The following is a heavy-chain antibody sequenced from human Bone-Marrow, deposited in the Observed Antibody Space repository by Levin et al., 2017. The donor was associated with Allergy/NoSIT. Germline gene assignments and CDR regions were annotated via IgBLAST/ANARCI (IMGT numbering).Heavy chain of an antibody. V-gene: IGHV3-66*01. CDR3: ARSGAYCGGDCYSGRVAFDI. Sequence: GESLKISCTASKFTVSTTYMSWVRQTPGKGLEWVSTLYSGGSTYYADSVKGRFTISRDDSKNTVYLQMNSLRADDTAVYYCARSGAYCGGDCYSGRVAFDIWGQGTVLTVSS. CDR2: LYSGGST. CDR1: KFTVSTTY. D-gene: IGHD2-21*02. J-gene: IGHJ3*02.